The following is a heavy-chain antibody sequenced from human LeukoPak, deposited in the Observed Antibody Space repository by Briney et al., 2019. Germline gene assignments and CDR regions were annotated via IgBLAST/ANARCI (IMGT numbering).Heavy chain of an antibody. D-gene: IGHD3-9*01. J-gene: IGHJ3*02. CDR2: LYHSGST. V-gene: IGHV4-38-2*01. CDR3: ATSLNNILRTFDI. Sequence: SETLSLTCAVYGGSFSGYYWGWIRQPPGKGLEWIGSLYHSGSTYYNPSLKSRVTISVDTSKNQFSLKLSSVTAADTAVYYCATSLNNILRTFDIWGQGTMVTVSS. CDR1: GGSFSGYY.